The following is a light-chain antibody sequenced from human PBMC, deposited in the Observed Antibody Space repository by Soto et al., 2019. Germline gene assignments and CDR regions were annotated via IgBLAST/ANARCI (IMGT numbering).Light chain of an antibody. CDR3: QQYYTAPTWT. J-gene: IGKJ1*01. CDR2: GAS. V-gene: IGKV3-15*01. Sequence: EIVMTQSPATLSVSPGERATLSCRASQSVSSNLAWYQQKPGQAPRLLIYGASTRATGIPARFSGSGSGTNFTLTISSLQAEDVAVYYCQQYYTAPTWTLGQGTKVDIK. CDR1: QSVSSN.